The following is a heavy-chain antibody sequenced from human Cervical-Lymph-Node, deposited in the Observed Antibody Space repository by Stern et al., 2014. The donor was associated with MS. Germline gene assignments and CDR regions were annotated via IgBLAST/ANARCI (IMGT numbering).Heavy chain of an antibody. CDR2: INPSGAT. V-gene: IGHV1-46*02. CDR1: EYTHNNYL. CDR3: AVRYCSGGRCYSVPDV. Sequence: QLVQSRSEVKKPGASVKVSCKASEYTHNNYLIHWVRQAPGQRPDWIGVINPSGATNYAQKVQDRVTMTTDASTSTFYMELSRLRSEDTAVYYCAVRYCSGGRCYSVPDVWGQGTTVIVSS. J-gene: IGHJ6*02. D-gene: IGHD2-15*01.